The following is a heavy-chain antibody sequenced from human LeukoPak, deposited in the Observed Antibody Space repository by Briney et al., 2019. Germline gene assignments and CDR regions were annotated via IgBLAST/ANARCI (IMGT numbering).Heavy chain of an antibody. D-gene: IGHD6-25*01. CDR2: INPNSGGT. Sequence: ASVKVSCKASGYTFTGYYMHWVRQAPGQGLEWMGWINPNSGGTNYARKFQGRVTMTRDTSISTAYMELSRLRSDDTAVYYCARGGTAATPPFWGQGTLVTVSS. J-gene: IGHJ4*02. CDR3: ARGGTAATPPF. CDR1: GYTFTGYY. V-gene: IGHV1-2*02.